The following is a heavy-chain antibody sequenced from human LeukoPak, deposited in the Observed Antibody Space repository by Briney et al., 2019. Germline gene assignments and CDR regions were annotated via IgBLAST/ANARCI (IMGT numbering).Heavy chain of an antibody. Sequence: PGGSLRLSCAASGFTFSSYGMSWVRQAPGKGLEWVSAISGSGGSTYYADSVKGRFTISRGNSKNTLYLQMNSLRAEDTAVYYCAKVRVGATRRAFDYWGQGTLVTVSS. J-gene: IGHJ4*02. CDR1: GFTFSSYG. CDR3: AKVRVGATRRAFDY. CDR2: ISGSGGST. V-gene: IGHV3-23*01. D-gene: IGHD1-26*01.